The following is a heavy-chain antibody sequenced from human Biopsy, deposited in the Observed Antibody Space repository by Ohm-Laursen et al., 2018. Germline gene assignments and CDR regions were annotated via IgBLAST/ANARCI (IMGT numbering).Heavy chain of an antibody. Sequence: SLRLSCAASGFTFQDHAMHWVRQAPGKGLEWVSGISWNSVGIGYADSVKGRFTISRDNAKNFLYLQMNNLRPEDTALYYCAKIHCSGGSCYPNAFDMWGHGTRVTVS. V-gene: IGHV3-9*01. CDR1: GFTFQDHA. D-gene: IGHD2-15*01. CDR2: ISWNSVGI. J-gene: IGHJ3*02. CDR3: AKIHCSGGSCYPNAFDM.